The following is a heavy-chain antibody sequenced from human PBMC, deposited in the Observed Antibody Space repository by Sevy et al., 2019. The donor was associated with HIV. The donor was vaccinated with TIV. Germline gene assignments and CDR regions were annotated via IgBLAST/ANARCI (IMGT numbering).Heavy chain of an antibody. CDR1: GFTFNIYA. CDR3: AKRPYCYYNSDGHLVSSTDEADY. D-gene: IGHD3-22*01. V-gene: IGHV3-23*01. Sequence: GGSLRLSCAASGFTFNIYAMSWVRQAPGKGLEWLSAISGGGDGTYYADSVKGRFTISGDNSRNKLYLQMNSLRAEDTAGYYCAKRPYCYYNSDGHLVSSTDEADYWGQGTLVTVSS. CDR2: ISGGGDGT. J-gene: IGHJ4*02.